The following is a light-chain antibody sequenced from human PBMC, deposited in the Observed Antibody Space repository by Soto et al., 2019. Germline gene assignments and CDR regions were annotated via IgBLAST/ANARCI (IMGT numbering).Light chain of an antibody. CDR1: QSVSSN. CDR2: GAS. Sequence: EVVMTQSPATLSVSPGERATLSCRASQSVSSNSAWYQQKPGQAPRLLIYGASTRAAGIPVRFSGSGSATEFTLTISSLKSEDFGVYYCHHYSNWPPYTFGQGTKVDIK. V-gene: IGKV3D-15*01. J-gene: IGKJ2*01. CDR3: HHYSNWPPYT.